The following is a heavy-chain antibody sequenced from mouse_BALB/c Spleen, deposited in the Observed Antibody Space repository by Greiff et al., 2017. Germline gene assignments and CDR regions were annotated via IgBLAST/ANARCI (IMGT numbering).Heavy chain of an antibody. Sequence: EVKLQESGPSLVKPSQTLSLTCSVTGDSITSGYWNWIRKFPGNKLEYMGYISYSGSTYYNPSLKSRISITRDTSKNQYYLQLNSVTTEDTATYYCARSLGYDGYYDAMDYWGQGTSVTVSS. J-gene: IGHJ4*01. CDR1: GDSITSGY. D-gene: IGHD2-3*01. CDR2: ISYSGST. CDR3: ARSLGYDGYYDAMDY. V-gene: IGHV3-8*02.